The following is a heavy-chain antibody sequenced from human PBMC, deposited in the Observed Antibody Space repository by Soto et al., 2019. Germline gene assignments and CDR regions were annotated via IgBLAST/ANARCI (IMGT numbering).Heavy chain of an antibody. V-gene: IGHV3-33*06. J-gene: IGHJ4*02. D-gene: IGHD5-12*01. CDR1: GFSLSSSV. CDR2: FWKDGNTK. Sequence: QVQLVESGGGVVQPGRSLRLSCAASGFSLSSSVMHWVSQAPGKGLEWVAVFWKDGNTKDYAYSVKGRFIISRDNSKNTLYLEMNSLRPADTALYYCAKGTRPHPPYSAYEPFDSWGQGPLVSFSS. CDR3: AKGTRPHPPYSAYEPFDS.